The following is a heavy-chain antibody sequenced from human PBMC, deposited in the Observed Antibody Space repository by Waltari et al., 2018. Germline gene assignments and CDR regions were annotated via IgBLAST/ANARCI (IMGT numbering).Heavy chain of an antibody. Sequence: EVQLLESGGGLVQPGGSLRLSCAASGFTFSSYAMSWVRQAPGKGLEWVSVIYSGGSTYYADSVKGRFTISRDNSKNTLYLQMNRLRAEDTAVYYCAKIPTYSGSYWFRYWGQGTLVTVSS. CDR2: IYSGGST. D-gene: IGHD1-26*01. CDR1: GFTFSSYA. V-gene: IGHV3-23*03. CDR3: AKIPTYSGSYWFRY. J-gene: IGHJ4*02.